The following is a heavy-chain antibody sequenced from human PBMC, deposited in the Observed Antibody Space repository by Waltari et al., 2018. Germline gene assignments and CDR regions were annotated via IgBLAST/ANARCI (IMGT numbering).Heavy chain of an antibody. CDR2: IYSGGRT. Sequence: LEWVSVIYSGGRTYNADSVKGRFTISRHNSKNTLYLQMNSLRAEDTVVYYCARVNLDYYDSSGYYYYFDYWGQGTLVTVSS. V-gene: IGHV3-53*04. D-gene: IGHD3-22*01. CDR3: ARVNLDYYDSSGYYYYFDY. J-gene: IGHJ4*02.